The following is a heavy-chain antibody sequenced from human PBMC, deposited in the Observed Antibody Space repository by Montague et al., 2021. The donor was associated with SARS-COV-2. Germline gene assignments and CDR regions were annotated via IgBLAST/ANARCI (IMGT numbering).Heavy chain of an antibody. CDR1: GGSISSSSYY. CDR3: ARDQGYNRNYYYYYGMDV. CDR2: IYYSGST. D-gene: IGHD1-14*01. J-gene: IGHJ6*02. V-gene: IGHV4-39*07. Sequence: SETLSLTCTVSGGSISSSSYYWGWIRQPPGKGLEWIGSIYYSGSTYSNPSLQSRVTISVDTSKNQFSLKLSSVTAAATAVYHCARDQGYNRNYYYYYGMDVWGQGTTVTVSS.